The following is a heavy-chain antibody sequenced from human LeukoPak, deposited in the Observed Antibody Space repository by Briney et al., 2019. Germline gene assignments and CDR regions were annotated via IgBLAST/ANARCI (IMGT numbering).Heavy chain of an antibody. D-gene: IGHD3-10*01. CDR3: AKDRLEFYGSARYYFDS. CDR1: GFTFSSYG. Sequence: GGSLRLSCAASGFTFSSYGMHWVRQAPGKGLEWVAFIRHDASSQYYADSVKGRFTISRDSSKDTLYLQTNSLRTEDTAVYFCAKDRLEFYGSARYYFDSWGQGSLVTVSS. V-gene: IGHV3-30*02. CDR2: IRHDASSQ. J-gene: IGHJ4*02.